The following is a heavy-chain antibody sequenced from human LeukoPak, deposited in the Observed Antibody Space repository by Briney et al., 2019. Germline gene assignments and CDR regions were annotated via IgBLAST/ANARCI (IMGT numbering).Heavy chain of an antibody. J-gene: IGHJ4*02. V-gene: IGHV1-46*01. CDR2: INPSGGST. CDR1: GYTFTSYY. D-gene: IGHD1-26*01. Sequence: ASVKVSCKASGYTFTSYYMHRVRQAPGQGLEWMGIINPSGGSTSYAQKFQGRVTMTRDTSTSTVYMELSSLRSEDTAVYYCARINIVGATLDYWGQGTLVTVSS. CDR3: ARINIVGATLDY.